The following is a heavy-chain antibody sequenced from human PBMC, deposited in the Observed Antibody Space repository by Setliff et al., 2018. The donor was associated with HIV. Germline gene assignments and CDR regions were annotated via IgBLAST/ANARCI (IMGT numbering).Heavy chain of an antibody. J-gene: IGHJ3*01. V-gene: IGHV3-7*01. CDR1: GFTFNSYW. Sequence: PGGSLRLSCSPSGFTFNSYWMSWVRQAPGKGLEWVADINQDGSEKHYVDSVKGRFTISRDNAKNLLYLQMNSLRVEDAAVYYCARGNGDYVWGTNRLGDDSFDVWGQGTVVTVSS. CDR3: ARGNGDYVWGTNRLGDDSFDV. CDR2: INQDGSEK. D-gene: IGHD3-16*02.